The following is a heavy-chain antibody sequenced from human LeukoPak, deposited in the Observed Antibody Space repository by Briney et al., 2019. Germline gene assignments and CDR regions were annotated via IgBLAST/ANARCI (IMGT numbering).Heavy chain of an antibody. V-gene: IGHV3-48*01. J-gene: IGHJ4*02. D-gene: IGHD3-22*01. CDR2: ITSTSDTI. CDR3: ARSSGYPFFDY. CDR1: GFTFSDYS. Sequence: SGGSLRLSCEASGFTFSDYSMNWVRQAPGEGLEWLSYITSTSDTIYYADSVKGRFTSSRDNAKNSVYLHMNSRRAEDTAVYYCARSSGYPFFDYWGEGTLVTVSS.